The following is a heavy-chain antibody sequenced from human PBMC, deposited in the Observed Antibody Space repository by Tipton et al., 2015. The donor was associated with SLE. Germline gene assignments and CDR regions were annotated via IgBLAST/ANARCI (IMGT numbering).Heavy chain of an antibody. CDR1: GYTFTSYY. CDR3: ARGTPASDIVVVPAAIRAFDI. Sequence: QLVQSGPEVKKPGASVKVSCKASGYTFTSYYMHWVRQAPGQGLEWMGIINPSGGSTSYAQKFQGRVTMTRDTSTSTVYMELSSLRSEDTAVYYCARGTPASDIVVVPAAIRAFDIWGQGTMVTVSS. CDR2: INPSGGST. D-gene: IGHD2-2*01. V-gene: IGHV1-46*01. J-gene: IGHJ3*02.